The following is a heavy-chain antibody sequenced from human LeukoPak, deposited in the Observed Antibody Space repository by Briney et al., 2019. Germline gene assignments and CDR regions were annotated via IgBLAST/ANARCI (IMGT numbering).Heavy chain of an antibody. D-gene: IGHD4-17*01. Sequence: SVKVSCKASGGTFSSYAISWVRQAPGQGLEWMGGIIPIFGTANYAQKFQGRVTITTDESTSTACMELSSLRSEDTAVYYCARESTVTIGFDYWGQGTLVTVSS. CDR1: GGTFSSYA. J-gene: IGHJ4*02. V-gene: IGHV1-69*05. CDR3: ARESTVTIGFDY. CDR2: IIPIFGTA.